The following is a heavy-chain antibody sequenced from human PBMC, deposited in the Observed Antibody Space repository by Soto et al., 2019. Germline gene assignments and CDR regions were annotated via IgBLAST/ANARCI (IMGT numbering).Heavy chain of an antibody. D-gene: IGHD5-12*01. Sequence: GGSLRLSCAASGFTFSTYAMHWVRQAPGKGLEWVAFIWDDGRNKYYADSVKGRFTISRDNSKNMLYLEMNSLRVEDAAVYYCAADPPQSGFAFDCWGQGTLVTVSS. CDR1: GFTFSTYA. CDR2: IWDDGRNK. V-gene: IGHV3-30*02. J-gene: IGHJ4*02. CDR3: AADPPQSGFAFDC.